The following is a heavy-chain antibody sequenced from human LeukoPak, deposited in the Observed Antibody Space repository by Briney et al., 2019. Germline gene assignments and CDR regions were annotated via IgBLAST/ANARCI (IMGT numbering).Heavy chain of an antibody. J-gene: IGHJ4*02. D-gene: IGHD3-9*01. V-gene: IGHV3-30-3*01. CDR3: ARPLRYFDWSHFDY. Sequence: GRSLRLSCAASGFTCSSYAMHWVRQAPGKGLEWVAVISYDGSNKYYADSVKGRFTISRDNSKNTLYLQMNSLRAEDTAVYYCARPLRYFDWSHFDYWGQGTLVTVSS. CDR1: GFTCSSYA. CDR2: ISYDGSNK.